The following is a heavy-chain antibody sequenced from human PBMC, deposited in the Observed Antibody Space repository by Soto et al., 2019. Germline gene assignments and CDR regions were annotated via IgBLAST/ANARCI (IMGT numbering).Heavy chain of an antibody. V-gene: IGHV3-7*01. CDR1: GFTFSSYW. Sequence: GGSLRLSCAASGFTFSSYWMSWVRQAPGKGLEWVANIKQDGSEKYYVDSVKGRFTISRDNAKNSLYLQMNSLRAEDTAVYYCAARLPGGYCSSTSCYQIDYWGQGTLVTVSS. CDR3: AARLPGGYCSSTSCYQIDY. D-gene: IGHD2-2*01. J-gene: IGHJ4*02. CDR2: IKQDGSEK.